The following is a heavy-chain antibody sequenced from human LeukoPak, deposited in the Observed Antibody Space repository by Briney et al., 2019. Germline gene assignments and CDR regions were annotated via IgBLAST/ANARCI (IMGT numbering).Heavy chain of an antibody. V-gene: IGHV1-46*01. J-gene: IGHJ5*02. D-gene: IGHD2-8*01. CDR2: FNPRGDAT. CDR3: ARKWSSRDWFDP. Sequence: ASVKVSCKASGYIFTTYSIHWVRQAPGQGLQWIGMFNPRGDATIYAQKFQGRVTMTSDTSTTTIYMELSSLKSEDTGLYYCARKWSSRDWFDPWGQGTLVTVSS. CDR1: GYIFTTYS.